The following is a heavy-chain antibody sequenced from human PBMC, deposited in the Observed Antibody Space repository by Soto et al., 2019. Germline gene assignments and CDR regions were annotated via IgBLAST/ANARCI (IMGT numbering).Heavy chain of an antibody. D-gene: IGHD6-19*01. J-gene: IGHJ4*02. CDR3: ARDRQGGSGWLDY. Sequence: QVQLVESGGGVVQPGRSLRLSCAASGFTFSSYGMHWVRQAPGKGLEWVAVIWYDGSNKYYADSVKGRFTISRDNSKNTLYLQMNSLRAEDTAVYYCARDRQGGSGWLDYWGQGTLVTVSS. CDR1: GFTFSSYG. CDR2: IWYDGSNK. V-gene: IGHV3-33*01.